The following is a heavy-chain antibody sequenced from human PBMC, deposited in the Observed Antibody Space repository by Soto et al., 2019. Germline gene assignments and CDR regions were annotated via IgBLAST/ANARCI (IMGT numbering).Heavy chain of an antibody. J-gene: IGHJ4*02. CDR2: INHSGST. CDR1: GGSFSGYY. D-gene: IGHD2-15*01. CDR3: AREVVNCSGGSCYSGTHDY. V-gene: IGHV4-34*01. Sequence: SETLSLTCAVYGGSFSGYYWSWIRQPPGKGLEWIGEINHSGSTNYNPSLKSRVTISVDTSKNQFSLKLSSVTAADTAVYYCAREVVNCSGGSCYSGTHDYWGQGTLVTVSS.